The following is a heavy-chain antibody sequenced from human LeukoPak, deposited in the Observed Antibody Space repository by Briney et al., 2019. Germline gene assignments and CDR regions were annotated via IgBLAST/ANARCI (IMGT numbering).Heavy chain of an antibody. V-gene: IGHV3-74*01. Sequence: GGSLRLSCAASGFTFNYFWMHWVRQVPGKGPVWVSGINNDGTATYYADSVKGRFTITRDNAKNTVYLQMNGLRAEDTSVYFCATVSEYWGQGTLVTVSS. CDR1: GFTFNYFW. J-gene: IGHJ4*02. CDR2: INNDGTAT. CDR3: ATVSEY.